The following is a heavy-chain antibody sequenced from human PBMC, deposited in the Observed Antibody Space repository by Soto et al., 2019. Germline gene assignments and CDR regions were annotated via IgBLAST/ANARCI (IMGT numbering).Heavy chain of an antibody. Sequence: SETLSLTCTVSGGSISSSTYYWGWVRQSPGKGLEWIGRVSYSGSTHNNPSLKGRVTISVDTSKNQFSLKLSSVTAADTAVYYCARGGYSGYDQRGWFDPWGQGTLVTVSS. V-gene: IGHV4-39*01. D-gene: IGHD5-12*01. CDR3: ARGGYSGYDQRGWFDP. CDR1: GGSISSSTYY. J-gene: IGHJ5*02. CDR2: VSYSGST.